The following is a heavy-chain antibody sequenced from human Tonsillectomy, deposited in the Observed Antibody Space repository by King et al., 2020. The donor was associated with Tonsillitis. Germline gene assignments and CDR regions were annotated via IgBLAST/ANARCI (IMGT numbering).Heavy chain of an antibody. D-gene: IGHD1-26*01. Sequence: LQLQESGPGVVKPSETLSLTCTVSGGSISSGGHFWAWIRQPPGKGLGGIGYMYYSGTTFYNPSLKSRITISGGTSENRFSLRLSSVTAADTAVYFCARYVSGSFDYWGQGALVTVSS. CDR2: MYYSGTT. CDR1: GGSISSGGHF. J-gene: IGHJ4*02. V-gene: IGHV4-39*01. CDR3: ARYVSGSFDY.